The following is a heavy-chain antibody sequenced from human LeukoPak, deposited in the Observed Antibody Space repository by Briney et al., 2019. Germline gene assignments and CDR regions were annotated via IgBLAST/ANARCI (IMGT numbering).Heavy chain of an antibody. D-gene: IGHD2-2*01. Sequence: SQTLSLTCTVSGGSISSGSYYWSWIRQPAGKGLEWIGRIYTSGSTNYNPSLRSRVTISVDTSKNQFSLQLSSVNAADTAVYYCAREGRYCSSTSCYGEFDYWGQGTLVTVSS. CDR1: GGSISSGSYY. CDR3: AREGRYCSSTSCYGEFDY. CDR2: IYTSGST. J-gene: IGHJ4*02. V-gene: IGHV4-61*02.